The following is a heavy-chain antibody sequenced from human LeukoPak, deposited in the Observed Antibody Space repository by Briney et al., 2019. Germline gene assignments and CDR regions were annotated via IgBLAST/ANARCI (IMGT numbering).Heavy chain of an antibody. J-gene: IGHJ4*02. CDR3: ARDLGGPQLVEDCFDY. D-gene: IGHD6-13*01. CDR2: ISYDGSNK. V-gene: IGHV3-30*04. Sequence: GRSLRLFCAASGFTFSIYAMHWVRQAPGKGLEWEAVISYDGSNKYYADSVKGRFTISRDNSKNTLYLQMNSLRAEDTAVYYCARDLGGPQLVEDCFDYWGQGTLVTVSS. CDR1: GFTFSIYA.